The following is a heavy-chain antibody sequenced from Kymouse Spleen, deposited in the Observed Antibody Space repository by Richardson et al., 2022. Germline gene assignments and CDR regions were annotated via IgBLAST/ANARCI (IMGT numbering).Heavy chain of an antibody. CDR3: TMYYDILTGYQSLRTFDY. CDR2: IKSKTDGGTT. J-gene: IGHJ4*02. D-gene: IGHD3-9*01. Sequence: EVQLVESGGGLVKPGGSLRLSCAASGFTFSNAWMSWVRQAPGKGLEWVGRIKSKTDGGTTDYAAPVKGRFTISRDDSKNTLYLQMNSLKTEDTAVYYCTMYYDILTGYQSLRTFDYWGQGTLVTVSS. V-gene: IGHV3-15*01. CDR1: GFTFSNAW.